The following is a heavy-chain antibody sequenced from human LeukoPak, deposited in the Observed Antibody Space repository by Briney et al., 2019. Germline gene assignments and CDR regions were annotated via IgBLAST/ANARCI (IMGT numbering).Heavy chain of an antibody. CDR3: ARSSSQYYYYYYGMDV. Sequence: GGALRVSCAAPGVTFSRDEMSWGRQAPGKGVEWVSYISSSGRTIYYADSVKGRFTISRDNAKNSLYLQMNSLRAEDTAVYYCARSSSQYYYYYYGMDVWGQGTTVTVSS. V-gene: IGHV3-48*03. J-gene: IGHJ6*02. CDR1: GVTFSRDE. CDR2: ISSSGRTI. D-gene: IGHD6-13*01.